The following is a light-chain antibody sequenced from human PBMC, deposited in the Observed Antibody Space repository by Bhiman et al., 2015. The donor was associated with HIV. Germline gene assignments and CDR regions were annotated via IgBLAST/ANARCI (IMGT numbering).Light chain of an antibody. CDR2: DNN. J-gene: IGLJ2*01. V-gene: IGLV1-51*01. CDR1: SSTIGSYY. Sequence: QSVLTQPPSVSAAPGQKVTLSCSGTSSTIGSYYVYWYQQLPGTAPKLLIYDNNKRPSGIPDRFSASKSGTSATLDITGLQTGDEADYYCGTWDSRLANMVFGGGTKLTVL. CDR3: GTWDSRLANMV.